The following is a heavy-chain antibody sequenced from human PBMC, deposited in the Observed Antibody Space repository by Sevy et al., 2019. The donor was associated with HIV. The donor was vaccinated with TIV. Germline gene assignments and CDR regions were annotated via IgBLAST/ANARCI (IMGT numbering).Heavy chain of an antibody. D-gene: IGHD3-3*01. CDR1: EDSEFTFSKAW. CDR2: IKSKSDAGTT. J-gene: IGHJ4*02. CDR3: PPGRDGSGYPLPLDY. V-gene: IGHV3-15*01. Sequence: GGSLRLSCAASEDSEFTFSKAWMTWVRQAPGKGPEWVGRIKSKSDAGTTDYAAPVKGRFTISRDDSKATLYLQMNSLKIEDTAVYYCPPGRDGSGYPLPLDYWGQGTLVTVSS.